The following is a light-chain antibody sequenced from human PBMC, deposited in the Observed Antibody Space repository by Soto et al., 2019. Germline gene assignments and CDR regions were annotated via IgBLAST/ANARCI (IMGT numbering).Light chain of an antibody. J-gene: IGKJ5*01. Sequence: DIHLTQSPSFLSASVGDRVPITCRASQGFSSFLAWYQQKPGKAPNRLMYAASTLQSGGPSRFIGGEAGTEYTLTISSLQPEDSSTDYCQQLYICPLTFGQGTRLEIK. CDR1: QGFSSF. CDR2: AAS. CDR3: QQLYICPLT. V-gene: IGKV1-9*01.